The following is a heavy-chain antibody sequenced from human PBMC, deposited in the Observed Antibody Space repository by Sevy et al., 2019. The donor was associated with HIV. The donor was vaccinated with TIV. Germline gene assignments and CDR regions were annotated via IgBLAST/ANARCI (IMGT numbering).Heavy chain of an antibody. CDR2: ISYDGSDK. CDR1: GFTLSSYA. D-gene: IGHD2-21*02. J-gene: IGHJ5*02. V-gene: IGHV3-30-3*01. CDR3: AREGFVVVTAIPPYNWFDP. Sequence: GGSLRLSCAASGFTLSSYAMHWVRQAPGKGLEWVAVISYDGSDKYYAYSVKGRFTISRDNSKNTLYLQMNSLRAEDTAVYYCAREGFVVVTAIPPYNWFDPWGQGTLVTVSS.